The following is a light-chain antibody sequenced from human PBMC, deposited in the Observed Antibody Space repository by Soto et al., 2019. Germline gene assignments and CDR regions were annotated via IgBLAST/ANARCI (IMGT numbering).Light chain of an antibody. Sequence: LTQPASVSGSPGQSITISCTGTSSDVGSYNLVSWYQQHPGKAPKLMIYEVSKRPPGVSNRFSGSKSGNTASLTISGLQAEDEADYYCCSYAGSSTWVFGGGTKLTVL. CDR1: SSDVGSYNL. V-gene: IGLV2-23*02. CDR3: CSYAGSSTWV. CDR2: EVS. J-gene: IGLJ3*02.